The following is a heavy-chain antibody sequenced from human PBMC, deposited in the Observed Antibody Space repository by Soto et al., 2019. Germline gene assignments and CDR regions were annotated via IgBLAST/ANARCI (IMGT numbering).Heavy chain of an antibody. V-gene: IGHV3-30*18. J-gene: IGHJ4*02. CDR2: IPYDGTGR. Sequence: PGGSLRLSCGASGFIFSSYSMHWVRQAPGKGLDWVTAIPYDGTGRYYGDSVKGRFTVSRDNSKNTVYLQMNSLRAEDTAVYYCAKPLFYTDRWYFDYWGQGTPVTVSS. CDR1: GFIFSSYS. D-gene: IGHD3-16*01. CDR3: AKPLFYTDRWYFDY.